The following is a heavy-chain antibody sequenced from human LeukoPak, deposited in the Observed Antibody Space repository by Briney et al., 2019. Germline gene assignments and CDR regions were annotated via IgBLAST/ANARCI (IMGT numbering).Heavy chain of an antibody. D-gene: IGHD2-2*02. CDR2: INHSGST. Sequence: SETLSLTRAVYGGSFSVYYWSWIRQPPGKGLEWIGEINHSGSTNYNPSLKSRVTISVDTSKNQFSLKLSSVTAADTAVYYCARHCSSTSCYTLDYWGQGTLVTVSS. J-gene: IGHJ4*02. CDR3: ARHCSSTSCYTLDY. V-gene: IGHV4-34*01. CDR1: GGSFSVYY.